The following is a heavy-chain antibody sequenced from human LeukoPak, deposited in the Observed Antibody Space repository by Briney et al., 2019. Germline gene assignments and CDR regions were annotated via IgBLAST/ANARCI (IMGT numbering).Heavy chain of an antibody. J-gene: IGHJ5*02. CDR3: ARGRSEYQLLSGFDP. CDR1: GYTFTSYY. V-gene: IGHV1-46*01. CDR2: INPSGGST. D-gene: IGHD2-2*01. Sequence: ASVKVSCRASGYTFTSYYMHWVRQAPGQGLEWMGIINPSGGSTSYAQKFQGRVTMTRDTSTSTVYMELSSLRSEDTAVYYCARGRSEYQLLSGFDPWGQGTLVTVSS.